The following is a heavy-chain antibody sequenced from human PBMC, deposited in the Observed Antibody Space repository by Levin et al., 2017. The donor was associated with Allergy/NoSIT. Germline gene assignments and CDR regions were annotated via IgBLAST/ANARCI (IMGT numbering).Heavy chain of an antibody. CDR2: INPNSGGT. CDR1: GYTFTGYY. Sequence: ASVKVSCKASGYTFTGYYMHWVRQAPGQGLEWMGWINPNSGGTNYAQKFQGRVTMTRDTSISTAYMELSRLRSDDTAVYYCARDRSGQWLVISDYWGQGTLVTVSS. V-gene: IGHV1-2*02. CDR3: ARDRSGQWLVISDY. D-gene: IGHD6-19*01. J-gene: IGHJ4*02.